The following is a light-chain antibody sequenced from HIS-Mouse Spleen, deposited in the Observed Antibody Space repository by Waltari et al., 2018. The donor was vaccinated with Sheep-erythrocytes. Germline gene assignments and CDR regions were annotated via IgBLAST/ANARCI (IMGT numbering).Light chain of an antibody. Sequence: AIQFTPSPSSLSASVGDRVTITCRASQGISSALAWYQQKPGKAPKLLIYDSSSLESGVPSRFSGSGSGTDFTLTISSLQPEDVATYYCQKYNSAPLTFGGGTKVEIK. CDR3: QKYNSAPLT. J-gene: IGKJ4*01. CDR2: DSS. V-gene: IGKV1-13*02. CDR1: QGISSA.